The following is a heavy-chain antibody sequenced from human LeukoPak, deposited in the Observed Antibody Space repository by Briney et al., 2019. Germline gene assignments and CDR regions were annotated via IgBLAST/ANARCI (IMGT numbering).Heavy chain of an antibody. J-gene: IGHJ4*02. Sequence: ASVKVSCKASGYTFTSYYMHWVRQAPGQGLEWMGIINPSGGSTGYAQKFQGRVTMTRDTSTSTVYMELSSLRSEDTAVYYCARDPGYCSGGSCYYFDYWGQGTLVTVSS. CDR3: ARDPGYCSGGSCYYFDY. CDR1: GYTFTSYY. D-gene: IGHD2-15*01. CDR2: INPSGGST. V-gene: IGHV1-46*01.